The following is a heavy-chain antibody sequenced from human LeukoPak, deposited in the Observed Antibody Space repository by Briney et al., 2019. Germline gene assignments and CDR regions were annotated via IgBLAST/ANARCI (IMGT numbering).Heavy chain of an antibody. Sequence: GGSLRLSCAASGFTFSSYAMHWVRQAPGKGLEWVAVISYDGSNKYYADSVKGRFTISRDNSKNTLYLQMDSLRGEDTAVYYCAKDFRIGYSAHFDYWGQGALVTVSS. CDR3: AKDFRIGYSAHFDY. CDR1: GFTFSSYA. V-gene: IGHV3-30-3*01. J-gene: IGHJ4*02. D-gene: IGHD2-21*01. CDR2: ISYDGSNK.